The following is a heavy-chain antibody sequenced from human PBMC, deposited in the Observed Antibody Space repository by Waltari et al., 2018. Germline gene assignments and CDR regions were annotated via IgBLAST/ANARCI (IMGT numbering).Heavy chain of an antibody. CDR3: AKIWKYQLLILFDY. J-gene: IGHJ4*02. CDR1: GFTFTTYA. V-gene: IGHV3-23*01. Sequence: EVQLLESGGGLVQPGESLRPSCAASGFTFTTYAISWVRQAPGKGLDGVSGISGSGDNTYYADSVKGRFTISRDNSKSTLYLQMNSLRAEDTAVYYCAKIWKYQLLILFDYWGQGTLVTVSS. D-gene: IGHD2-2*01. CDR2: ISGSGDNT.